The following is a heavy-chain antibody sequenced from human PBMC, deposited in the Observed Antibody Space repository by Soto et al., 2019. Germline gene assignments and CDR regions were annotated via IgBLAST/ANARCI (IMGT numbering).Heavy chain of an antibody. D-gene: IGHD7-27*01. Sequence: PGGSLRLSCVASGFSFSSSAMSWVRQAPGKGLEFVSFITGSGRSPGYGHSVKGRFTISRDNSKNTLYLQMNSLRAQDTSLYSCATGPNCGSCYFDLCRRGTLVAISS. V-gene: IGHV3-23*01. CDR1: GFSFSSSA. CDR2: ITGSGRSP. J-gene: IGHJ2*01. CDR3: ATGPNCGSCYFDL.